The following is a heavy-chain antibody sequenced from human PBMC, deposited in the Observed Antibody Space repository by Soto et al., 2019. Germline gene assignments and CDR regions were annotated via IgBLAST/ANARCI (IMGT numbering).Heavy chain of an antibody. Sequence: ASVKVSCKASGYTCTSYAMHWVRQAPGQRLEWMGWINAGNGNTKYSQKFQGRVTITRDTSASTAYMELSSLRSEDTAVYYCARGVAPYYFDYWGQGTLVTVSS. CDR2: INAGNGNT. CDR1: GYTCTSYA. J-gene: IGHJ4*02. CDR3: ARGVAPYYFDY. V-gene: IGHV1-3*01. D-gene: IGHD2-15*01.